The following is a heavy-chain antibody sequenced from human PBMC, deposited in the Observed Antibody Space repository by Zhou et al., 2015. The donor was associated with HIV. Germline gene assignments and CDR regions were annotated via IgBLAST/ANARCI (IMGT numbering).Heavy chain of an antibody. Sequence: QVQLVQSGAEVKKPGSSVKVSCKASGGTFSSYGISWVRKAPGQGLEWMGGIIPVLGTTHYAQRFQGRVSITADRSTSTAYMELRSLTSEDTAVYYCVRDRGAARPDWRYFDLWAGAPWSLSPQ. V-gene: IGHV1-69*06. D-gene: IGHD6-6*01. CDR3: VRDRGAARPDWRYFDL. J-gene: IGHJ2*01. CDR2: IIPVLGTT. CDR1: GGTFSSYG.